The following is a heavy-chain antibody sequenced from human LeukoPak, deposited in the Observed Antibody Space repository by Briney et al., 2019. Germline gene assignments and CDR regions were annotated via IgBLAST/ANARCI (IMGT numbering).Heavy chain of an antibody. D-gene: IGHD3-9*01. J-gene: IGHJ6*02. CDR2: INHSGST. Sequence: SETLSLTCAVHGGSFSGYYWSWIRQPPGKGLEWIGEINHSGSTNYNPSLKSRVTISVDTSKNQFSLKLSSVTAADTAVYYCAGAGTYYDILTGSRYYYGMDVWGQGTTVTVSS. CDR1: GGSFSGYY. CDR3: AGAGTYYDILTGSRYYYGMDV. V-gene: IGHV4-34*01.